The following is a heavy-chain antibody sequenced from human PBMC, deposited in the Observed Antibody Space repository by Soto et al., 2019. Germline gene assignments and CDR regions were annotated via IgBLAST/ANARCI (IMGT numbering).Heavy chain of an antibody. V-gene: IGHV3-23*01. D-gene: IGHD2-2*01. CDR3: AKDCRSTSCYGLEYFQH. J-gene: IGHJ1*01. Sequence: SGGSLRLSCAASEFTFSNYAMSWVRQAPGKGLEWVSAISYGGGTTYYADSVKGRFTISRDNSKNTLYLQMNSLRAEDTAVYYCAKDCRSTSCYGLEYFQHWGQGTLVTVSS. CDR2: ISYGGGTT. CDR1: EFTFSNYA.